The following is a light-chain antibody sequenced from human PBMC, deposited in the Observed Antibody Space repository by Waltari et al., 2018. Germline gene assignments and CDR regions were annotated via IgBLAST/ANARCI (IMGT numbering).Light chain of an antibody. V-gene: IGKV1-NL1*01. Sequence: DIQMTQSPSSVSASVGDKVTITCHASQGISNCLAWYQQKPVKAPKPLIYAASSLQSGVPSRFSGSGSGTDYTLTISSLQSEDFATYYCQQYDELPYSFGQGTKVEIK. CDR1: QGISNC. CDR2: AAS. CDR3: QQYDELPYS. J-gene: IGKJ2*03.